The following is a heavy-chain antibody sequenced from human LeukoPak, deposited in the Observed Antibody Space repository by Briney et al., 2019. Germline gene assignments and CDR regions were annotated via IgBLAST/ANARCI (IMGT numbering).Heavy chain of an antibody. D-gene: IGHD4-17*01. Sequence: GGSLRLSCAASGFTFSSYGMHWVRQAPGKGLEWVAVIWYDGSNKYYADSVKGRFTISRDNSKNTLYLQMNSLRAEDTAVYYCAREIRLYGPFDYWGQGTLVTVSS. CDR3: AREIRLYGPFDY. CDR1: GFTFSSYG. V-gene: IGHV3-33*01. CDR2: IWYDGSNK. J-gene: IGHJ4*02.